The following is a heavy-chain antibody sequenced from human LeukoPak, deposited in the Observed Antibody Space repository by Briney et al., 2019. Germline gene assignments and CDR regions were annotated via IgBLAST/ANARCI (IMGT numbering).Heavy chain of an antibody. Sequence: SQTLSLTCAISGDSVSSNSASWNWIRQSPSRGLEWLGKTLYRSKWYNDYAVSVKSRITINPDTSKNQFSLQLNSVTPEDTAVYYCSRSHYYGMDVWGQGTPVTVAS. J-gene: IGHJ6*02. V-gene: IGHV6-1*01. CDR3: SRSHYYGMDV. CDR1: GDSVSSNSAS. CDR2: TLYRSKWYN.